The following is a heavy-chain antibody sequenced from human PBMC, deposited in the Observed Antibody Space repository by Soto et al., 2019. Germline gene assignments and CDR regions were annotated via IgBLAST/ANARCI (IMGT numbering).Heavy chain of an antibody. J-gene: IGHJ6*02. CDR3: ARAHCGSTSCYTPYYYYGMDV. V-gene: IGHV4-39*01. CDR1: GGSISSSSYY. CDR2: IYYSGST. D-gene: IGHD2-2*02. Sequence: QLQLQESGPGLVKPSETLSLTCTVSGGSISSSSYYWGWIRQPPGKGLEWIGSIYYSGSTYYNPSLKSRVTISVDTSKNQFSLKLSSVTAADTAVYYCARAHCGSTSCYTPYYYYGMDVWGQGTTVTVSS.